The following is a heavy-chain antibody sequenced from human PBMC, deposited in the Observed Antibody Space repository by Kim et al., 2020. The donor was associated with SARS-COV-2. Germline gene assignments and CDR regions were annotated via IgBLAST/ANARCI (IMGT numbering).Heavy chain of an antibody. D-gene: IGHD6-13*01. Sequence: SETLSLTCAVYGGSFSGYYWSWIRQPPGKGLEWIGEINHSGSTNYNPSLKSRVTISVDTSKNQFSLKLSSVTAADTAVYYCARGTTWSSSSWYLGPSYFDYWGQGTLVTVSS. CDR3: ARGTTWSSSSWYLGPSYFDY. CDR2: INHSGST. J-gene: IGHJ4*02. CDR1: GGSFSGYY. V-gene: IGHV4-34*01.